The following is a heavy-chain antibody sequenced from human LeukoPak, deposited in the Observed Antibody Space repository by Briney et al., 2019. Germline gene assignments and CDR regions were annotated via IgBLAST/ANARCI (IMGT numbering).Heavy chain of an antibody. J-gene: IGHJ4*02. V-gene: IGHV5-51*01. CDR2: IYPGDSDT. CDR3: ARHGGATYGSNLNPFDY. CDR1: GYSFTSYW. D-gene: IGHD1-26*01. Sequence: GESLKISCKGSGYSFTSYWIGWVRQMPGKGLEWMGIIYPGDSDTRYSPSFQGQVTISADKSISTAYLPWSSLKASDTAMYYCARHGGATYGSNLNPFDYWGQGTLVIVSS.